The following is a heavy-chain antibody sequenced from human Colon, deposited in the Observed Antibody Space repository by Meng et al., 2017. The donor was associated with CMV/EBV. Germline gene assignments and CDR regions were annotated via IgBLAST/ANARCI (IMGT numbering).Heavy chain of an antibody. D-gene: IGHD3-22*01. CDR3: AKADYYDGSGYYFDY. Sequence: SGFTFSSYAMSWVRQAPGKGLEWVSSISGTGGNPYYADSVKGRFTISRDDSHNTLFLHMNSLRAEDTAVYYCAKADYYDGSGYYFDYWGQGTLVTVSS. J-gene: IGHJ4*02. CDR1: GFTFSSYA. CDR2: ISGTGGNP. V-gene: IGHV3-23*01.